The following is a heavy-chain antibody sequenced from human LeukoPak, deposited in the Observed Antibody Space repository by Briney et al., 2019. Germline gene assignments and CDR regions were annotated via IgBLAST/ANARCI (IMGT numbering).Heavy chain of an antibody. Sequence: SVKVSCKASGGTFSSYATSWVRQAPGQGLEWMGRIIPIFGTANYAQKFQGRVTITTDESTSTAYMELSSLRSEDTAVYYCAREVGYCTNGVCYIDYWGQGTLVTVSS. J-gene: IGHJ4*02. CDR3: AREVGYCTNGVCYIDY. D-gene: IGHD2-8*01. CDR1: GGTFSSYA. V-gene: IGHV1-69*05. CDR2: IIPIFGTA.